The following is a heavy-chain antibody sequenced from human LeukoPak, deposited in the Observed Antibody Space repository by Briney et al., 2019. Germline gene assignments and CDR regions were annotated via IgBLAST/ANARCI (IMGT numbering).Heavy chain of an antibody. J-gene: IGHJ4*02. Sequence: GGSLRPSCAASGFSFSTYAMAWVRQAPRKGLEWVSAIGGSGEYTFYADSVKGRFTTSRDNSKNTLYLQMNSLRAEDTAIYYCAKELVSRSSLSFDYWGQGTRVTVSS. CDR2: IGGSGEYT. D-gene: IGHD2-2*01. CDR1: GFSFSTYA. V-gene: IGHV3-23*01. CDR3: AKELVSRSSLSFDY.